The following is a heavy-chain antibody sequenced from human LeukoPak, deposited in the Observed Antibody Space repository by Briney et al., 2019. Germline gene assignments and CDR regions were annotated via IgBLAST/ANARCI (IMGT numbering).Heavy chain of an antibody. D-gene: IGHD5-12*01. CDR3: ARVKEASAFDI. V-gene: IGHV3-23*01. CDR1: GFTFSSYG. CDR2: ISGSGGST. J-gene: IGHJ3*02. Sequence: PGGSLRLSCAASGFTFSSYGMSWVRQAPGKGLEWVSAISGSGGSTYYAGSVKGRFTISRDNAKNSLYLQMNSLRAEDTAVYYCARVKEASAFDIWGQGTMVTVSS.